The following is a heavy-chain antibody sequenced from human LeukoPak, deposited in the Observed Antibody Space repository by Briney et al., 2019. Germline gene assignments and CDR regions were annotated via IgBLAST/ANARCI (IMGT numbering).Heavy chain of an antibody. CDR1: GFTFSNSA. D-gene: IGHD6-19*01. J-gene: IGHJ4*02. Sequence: GGSLRLSCAASGFTFSNSAMTWVRQGPGKGLEWVSTISESGGTTHSADSVRGRFTISRDNAKNSLYLQMNSLRAEDTAVYYCARDRAVAGDYWGQGTLVTVSS. V-gene: IGHV3-23*01. CDR2: ISESGGTT. CDR3: ARDRAVAGDY.